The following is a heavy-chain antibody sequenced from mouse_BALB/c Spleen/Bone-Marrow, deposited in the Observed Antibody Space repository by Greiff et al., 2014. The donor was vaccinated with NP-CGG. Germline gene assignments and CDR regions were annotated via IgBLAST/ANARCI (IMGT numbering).Heavy chain of an antibody. V-gene: IGHV1S81*02. CDR3: ARRDEDYDLVYWYCAV. CDR1: GYTFTSYW. J-gene: IGHJ1*01. CDR2: INPGNGRT. D-gene: IGHD2-4*01. Sequence: QVQLQESGAELVEPGASVKLSCTASGYTFTSYWIHWVKQRPGKGLEWIGEINPGNGRTNYNEKFKSKATLTVDRSSSTAYMQLSSLTSEDSSVYYGARRDEDYDLVYWYCAVWGAGTTVTVSS.